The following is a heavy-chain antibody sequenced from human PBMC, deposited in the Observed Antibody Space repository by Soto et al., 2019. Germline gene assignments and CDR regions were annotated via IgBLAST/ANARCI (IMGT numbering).Heavy chain of an antibody. V-gene: IGHV4-39*01. CDR1: GDSISRSSHY. D-gene: IGHD5-18*01. Sequence: QLQLQESGPGLVKPSETLSLTCGVSGDSISRSSHYWGWIRQSPGKGLEWIGSLFYSGTTFYNPSLNSRVTISVDTSKNQFSLKLSSVTAADTAVYYCARQKESIYGYYENPFDYWGQGTLVTVSS. J-gene: IGHJ4*02. CDR2: LFYSGTT. CDR3: ARQKESIYGYYENPFDY.